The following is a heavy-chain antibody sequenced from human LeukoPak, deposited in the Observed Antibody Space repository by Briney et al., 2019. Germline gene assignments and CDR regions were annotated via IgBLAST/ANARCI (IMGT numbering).Heavy chain of an antibody. CDR3: ARDCIAVAGTVDY. CDR2: IKQDGSEK. Sequence: GGSLRLSCAASGFTFSSYWMSWVRQAPGKGLEWVANIKQDGSEKYYVDSVKGRYTISRDNAKNSLYLQMNSLRAEDTAVYYCARDCIAVAGTVDYWGQGTLVTVSS. V-gene: IGHV3-7*01. CDR1: GFTFSSYW. J-gene: IGHJ4*02. D-gene: IGHD6-19*01.